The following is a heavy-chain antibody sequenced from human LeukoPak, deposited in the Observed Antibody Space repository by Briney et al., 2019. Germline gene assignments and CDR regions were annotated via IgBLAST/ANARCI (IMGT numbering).Heavy chain of an antibody. CDR3: AITGGVIVNQRPFDY. V-gene: IGHV1-2*02. Sequence: PLASVKVSCKASGYTFTSYYMHWVRQAPGQGLEWMGWINPNSGGTNYAQKFQGRVTMTRDTSISTAYMELSRLRSDDTAVYYCAITGGVIVNQRPFDYWGQGTLVTVSS. CDR1: GYTFTSYY. CDR2: INPNSGGT. D-gene: IGHD3-16*02. J-gene: IGHJ4*02.